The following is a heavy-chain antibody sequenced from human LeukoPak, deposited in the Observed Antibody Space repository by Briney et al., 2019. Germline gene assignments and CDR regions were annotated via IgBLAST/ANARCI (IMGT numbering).Heavy chain of an antibody. CDR1: GYTFTSYG. J-gene: IGHJ6*02. D-gene: IGHD5-12*01. CDR3: ARAGRGYDSYYYYYGMDV. Sequence: ASVKVSCKASGYTFTSYGISWVRQAPGQGLEWMGWISAYNGNTNYAQKLQGRVTMTTDTSTSTAYMELRSLRSDDTAVYYCARAGRGYDSYYYYYGMDVWGQGPTVTVSS. CDR2: ISAYNGNT. V-gene: IGHV1-18*01.